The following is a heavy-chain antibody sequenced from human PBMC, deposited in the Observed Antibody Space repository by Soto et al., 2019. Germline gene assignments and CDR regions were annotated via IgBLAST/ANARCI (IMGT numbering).Heavy chain of an antibody. CDR2: IYWDDDK. J-gene: IGHJ5*02. CDR3: AHRRCYYGSGSYSGMFWFDP. CDR1: GFSLSTSGVA. Sequence: QITLKESGPTLVKPTQTLTLTCTFSGFSLSTSGVAVGWIRQPPGKALEWLALIYWDDDKRYSPSLKSRLTITKDTSKNQVVLTMTNMDPVDTATYYCAHRRCYYGSGSYSGMFWFDPWGQGTLVTVSS. D-gene: IGHD3-10*01. V-gene: IGHV2-5*02.